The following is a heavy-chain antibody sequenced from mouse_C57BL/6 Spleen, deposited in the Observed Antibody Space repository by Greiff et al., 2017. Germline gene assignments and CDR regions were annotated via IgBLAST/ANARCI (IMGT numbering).Heavy chain of an antibody. CDR1: GYAFSSSW. CDR3: ARSGGDGYYVLYYFDY. Sequence: VQLQESGPELVKPGASVKISCKASGYAFSSSWMNWVKQRPGKGLEWIGRIYPGDGDTNYNGKFKGKATLTADKSSSTAYMQLSSLTSEDSAVYFCARSGGDGYYVLYYFDYWGQGTTLTVSS. J-gene: IGHJ2*01. D-gene: IGHD2-3*01. V-gene: IGHV1-82*01. CDR2: IYPGDGDT.